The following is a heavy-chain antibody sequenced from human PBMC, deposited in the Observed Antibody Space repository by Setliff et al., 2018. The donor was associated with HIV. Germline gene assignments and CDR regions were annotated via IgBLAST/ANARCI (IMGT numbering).Heavy chain of an antibody. V-gene: IGHV4-59*08. CDR3: ARYGEFHYYYYYYMDV. Sequence: SETLSLTCTVSGGSITSHYWSWIRQPPGKGLEWIGFIYYSVNNNYNPSLGSRVTISVDTSKNQFSLKLSSVTAADTAVYYCARYGEFHYYYYYYMDVWGKGTTVTVSS. CDR2: IYYSVNN. J-gene: IGHJ6*03. CDR1: GGSITSHY. D-gene: IGHD3-10*01.